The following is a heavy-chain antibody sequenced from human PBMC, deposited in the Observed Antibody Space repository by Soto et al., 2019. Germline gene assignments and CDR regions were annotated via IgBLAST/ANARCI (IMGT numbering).Heavy chain of an antibody. CDR2: ISGSGGST. CDR3: AKQRYYYDSSGYYWPD. J-gene: IGHJ4*02. Sequence: GGSLRLSCAASGFTFSSYAMSWVRQAPGKGLEWVSAISGSGGSTYYADSVKGRFTISRDNSKNTLYLQMNSLRAEDTAVYYCAKQRYYYDSSGYYWPDWGQGTLVTVSS. V-gene: IGHV3-23*01. D-gene: IGHD3-22*01. CDR1: GFTFSSYA.